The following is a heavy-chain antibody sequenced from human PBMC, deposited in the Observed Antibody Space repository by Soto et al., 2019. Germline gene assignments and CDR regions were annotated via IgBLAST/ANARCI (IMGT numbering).Heavy chain of an antibody. CDR2: IKSKTDGGTA. CDR1: GFTFSNAW. Sequence: GGSLRLSCAASGFTFSNAWMSWVRQAPGKGLEWVGPIKSKTDGGTADYAAPVKGRFTISRDDSKNTLYLQMNSLRTEDRAVYYCAKRWELVGGGEGTLVTVSS. CDR3: AKRWELVG. J-gene: IGHJ4*02. V-gene: IGHV3-15*01. D-gene: IGHD1-26*01.